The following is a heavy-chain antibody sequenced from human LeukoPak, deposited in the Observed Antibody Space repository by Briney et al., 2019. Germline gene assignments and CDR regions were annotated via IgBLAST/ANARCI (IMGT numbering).Heavy chain of an antibody. CDR3: AASSYPTYYDFWSGYSFDY. D-gene: IGHD3-3*01. CDR1: GFTFTSSA. Sequence: SVRVSCKASGFTFTSSAVQWVRQARGQRLEWIGWIVVGSGNTNYAQKFQERVTITRDMSTSTAYMELSSLRSEDTAVYYCAASSYPTYYDFWSGYSFDYWGQGTLVTVSS. V-gene: IGHV1-58*01. J-gene: IGHJ4*02. CDR2: IVVGSGNT.